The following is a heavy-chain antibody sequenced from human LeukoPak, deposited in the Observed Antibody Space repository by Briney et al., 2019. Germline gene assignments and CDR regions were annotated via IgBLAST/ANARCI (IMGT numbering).Heavy chain of an antibody. CDR2: IYPGDSDT. J-gene: IGHJ6*02. CDR1: GYSFTSYW. V-gene: IGHV5-51*01. CDR3: ARQWDYDSWSGYIPGYYYGMDV. D-gene: IGHD3-3*01. Sequence: GESLKISCKGSGYSFTSYWIGWVRQMPGKGLEWMGIIYPGDSDTRYSPSFQGQVTISADKSISTAYLQWSSLKASDTAMYYCARQWDYDSWSGYIPGYYYGMDVWGQGTTVTVSS.